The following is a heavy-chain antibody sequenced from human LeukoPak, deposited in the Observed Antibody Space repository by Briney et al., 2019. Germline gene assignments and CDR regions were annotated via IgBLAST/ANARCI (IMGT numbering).Heavy chain of an antibody. CDR1: GGSFSGYY. V-gene: IGHV4-34*01. D-gene: IGHD5-18*01. CDR2: INHSGST. CDR3: ARGGIQLWFSPFDY. Sequence: SETLSLTCAVYGGSFSGYYWSWIRQPPGKGLEWIGEINHSGSTNYNPSLKSRVTISVDTSKNQFSLKLSSVTAADAAVYYRARGGIQLWFSPFDYWGQGTLVTVSS. J-gene: IGHJ4*02.